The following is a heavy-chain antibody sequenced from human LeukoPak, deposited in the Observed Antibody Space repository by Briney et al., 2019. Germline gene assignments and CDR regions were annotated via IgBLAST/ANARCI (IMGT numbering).Heavy chain of an antibody. Sequence: ASVKVSCKASGGTFTSYYMHWVRQAPGQGLEWMGIINPSGGSTSYAQKFQGRVTMTRDTSTSTVYMELSSLRSEDTAVYYCATLTPYIAVAGSLSPPFDYWGQGTLVTVSS. D-gene: IGHD6-19*01. J-gene: IGHJ4*02. V-gene: IGHV1-46*03. CDR3: ATLTPYIAVAGSLSPPFDY. CDR1: GGTFTSYY. CDR2: INPSGGST.